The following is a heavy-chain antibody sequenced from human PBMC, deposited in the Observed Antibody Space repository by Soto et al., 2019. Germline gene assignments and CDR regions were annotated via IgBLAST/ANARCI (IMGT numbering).Heavy chain of an antibody. J-gene: IGHJ3*02. Sequence: QVQLVQSGAEVKKPGASVKVSCKASGYTFTGYYMHWVRQAPGQGLEWMGGIIPIFGTANYAQKFQGRVTITADKSTSTAYMELSSLRSEDTAVYYCARDYPHYYDSSGSAFDIWGQGTMVTVSS. CDR1: GYTFTGYY. CDR3: ARDYPHYYDSSGSAFDI. CDR2: IIPIFGTA. D-gene: IGHD3-22*01. V-gene: IGHV1-69*06.